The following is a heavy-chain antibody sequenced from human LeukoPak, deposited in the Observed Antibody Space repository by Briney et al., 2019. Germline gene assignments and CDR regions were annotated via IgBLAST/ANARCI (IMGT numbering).Heavy chain of an antibody. CDR3: ARPPDPIVGATDY. CDR2: ISNSSSYI. J-gene: IGHJ4*02. CDR1: GFTFSSYS. D-gene: IGHD1-26*01. Sequence: PGGCLRLSCAASGFTFSSYSMNWVRQAPGKGLEWVSSISNSSSYIYYAESVKGRFTISRHNAKTSLYPQMNSLRAEDTAGYYCARPPDPIVGATDYWGQGTLVTVSS. V-gene: IGHV3-21*01.